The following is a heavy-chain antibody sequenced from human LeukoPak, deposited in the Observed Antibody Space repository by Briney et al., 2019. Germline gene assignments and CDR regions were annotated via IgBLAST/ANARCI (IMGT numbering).Heavy chain of an antibody. CDR3: ARTDCSSTSCYHYMDV. CDR1: GYSFTSYW. V-gene: IGHV5-51*01. J-gene: IGHJ6*03. D-gene: IGHD2-2*01. CDR2: IYPGDSDT. Sequence: GESLKISCKGSGYSFTSYWIGWVRQMPGKGLEWMGIIYPGDSDTRYSPSFQGQVTISADKSISTAYLQWSSLKASDTAMYYCARTDCSSTSCYHYMDVWGKGTTVTVSS.